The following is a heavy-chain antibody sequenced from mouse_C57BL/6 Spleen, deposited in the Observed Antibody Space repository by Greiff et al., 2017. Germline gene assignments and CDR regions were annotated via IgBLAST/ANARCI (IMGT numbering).Heavy chain of an antibody. V-gene: IGHV1-85*01. D-gene: IGHD1-1*01. CDR2: IYPRDGST. CDR3: ATHDYCGSSYVDKDC. CDR1: GYTFTSYD. J-gene: IGHJ4*01. Sequence: QVQLQQSGPELVKPGASVKLSCKASGYTFTSYDINWVKQRHGQGLEWIGWIYPRDGSTNYNEKFKGKATLTVDTSSSTAYMELHSLTSEDSAVYFCATHDYCGSSYVDKDCWGQGTSVTVAS.